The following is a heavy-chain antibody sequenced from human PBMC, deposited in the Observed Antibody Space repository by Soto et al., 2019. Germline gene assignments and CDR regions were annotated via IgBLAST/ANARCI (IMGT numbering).Heavy chain of an antibody. CDR1: GGSISSYY. V-gene: IGHV4-59*01. D-gene: IGHD3-10*02. CDR3: ATVCWGSYYNGFDY. Sequence: VQLQESGPGLVKPSETLSLTCTVSGGSISSYYWSWIRQHPGKGLEWIGYIDYSGSTNYNPSLKSRVTIAVATSKNQFSLKLSSVTAADTAVYDCATVCWGSYYNGFDYWCQGTLVTVSS. CDR2: IDYSGST. J-gene: IGHJ4*02.